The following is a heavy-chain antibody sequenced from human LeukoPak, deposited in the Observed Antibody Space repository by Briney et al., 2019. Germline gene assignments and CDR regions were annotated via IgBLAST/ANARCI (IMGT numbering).Heavy chain of an antibody. CDR1: GFTFSSYG. CDR3: AKDFFQNTGSHFDH. J-gene: IGHJ4*02. Sequence: GGSLRLSCAASGFTFSSYGMHWVRQTPGKGLEWVSFIRYDGSDKYYADSVKGRFTISRDKSTNTLYLQMNSLRAEDTAVYYCAKDFFQNTGSHFDHWGQGTLVTVSS. D-gene: IGHD1-26*01. V-gene: IGHV3-30*02. CDR2: IRYDGSDK.